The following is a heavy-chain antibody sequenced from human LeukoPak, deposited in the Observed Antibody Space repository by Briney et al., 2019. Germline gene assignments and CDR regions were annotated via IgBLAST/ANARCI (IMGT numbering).Heavy chain of an antibody. J-gene: IGHJ4*02. D-gene: IGHD3-10*01. Sequence: GGSLRLSCAASGFAFSSSWMSWVRQAPGKGLEWVANINKDATAKYYVDSVKGRFTISRDNAKNSLYLQMNGLRAEDTAVYYCAREDWFHFDYWGQGILVTVSS. CDR3: AREDWFHFDY. CDR1: GFAFSSSW. V-gene: IGHV3-7*03. CDR2: INKDATAK.